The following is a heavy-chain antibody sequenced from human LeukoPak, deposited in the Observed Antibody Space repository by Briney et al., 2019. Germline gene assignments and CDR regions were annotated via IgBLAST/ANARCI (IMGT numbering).Heavy chain of an antibody. CDR3: ARNALTADYGGNSGTAFDI. CDR1: GGSFSAYH. J-gene: IGHJ3*02. D-gene: IGHD4-23*01. Sequence: SETLSLTCAVYGGSFSAYHWSWIRQSPGKGLEWIGEINHSGSTNYNPSLTSRVTISVDTSTNQFSLKLSSVTAADTAVYYCARNALTADYGGNSGTAFDIWGQGTMVTVSS. V-gene: IGHV4-34*01. CDR2: INHSGST.